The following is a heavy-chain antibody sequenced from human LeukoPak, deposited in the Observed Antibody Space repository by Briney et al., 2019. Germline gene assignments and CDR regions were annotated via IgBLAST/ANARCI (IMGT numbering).Heavy chain of an antibody. CDR2: ISAYNGNT. V-gene: IGHV1-18*01. CDR1: GYTFTSYG. D-gene: IGHD3-10*01. Sequence: ASVKVSCKASGYTFTSYGISWVRQAPGQGLEWMGWISAYNGNTNYAQKLQGRVTMTRNTSISTAYMELSSLRSEGTAVYYCARGRRYYGSGSYCVYWGQGTLVTVSS. CDR3: ARGRRYYGSGSYCVY. J-gene: IGHJ4*02.